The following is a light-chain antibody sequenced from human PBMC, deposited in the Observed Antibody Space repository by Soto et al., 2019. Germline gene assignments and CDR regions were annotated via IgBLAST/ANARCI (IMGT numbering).Light chain of an antibody. V-gene: IGLV3-21*02. Sequence: SYELTQPPSVSVAPGQTAMISCGGNNIGNKSVHWYQQRPGQAPVLVVYDDSDRPSGIPERFSGSNSGNTATLNISRVEAGDEADYYCQVWDSSSDDSSDRTSDRWVFGGGTQLTAL. J-gene: IGLJ3*02. CDR3: QVWDSSSDDSSDRTSDRWV. CDR1: NIGNKS. CDR2: DDS.